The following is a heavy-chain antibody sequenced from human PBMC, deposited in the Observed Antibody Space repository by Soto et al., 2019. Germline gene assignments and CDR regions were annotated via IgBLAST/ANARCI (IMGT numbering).Heavy chain of an antibody. J-gene: IGHJ6*02. V-gene: IGHV1-2*04. CDR2: IDLNGGGT. CDR3: AMKRGGHNYGLDV. Sequence: ASVKVSCKADTYIFSGSGYFIHWVRQVPGQGFEWMGWIDLNGGGTKCAQKFEGWVTMTRDTSINTAYMEVKKLISDDTATYYCAMKRGGHNYGLDVWGQGTTVTVSS. CDR1: TYIFSGSGYF. D-gene: IGHD3-16*01.